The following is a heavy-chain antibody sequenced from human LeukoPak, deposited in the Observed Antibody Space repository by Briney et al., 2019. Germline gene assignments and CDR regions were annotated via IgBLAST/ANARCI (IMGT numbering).Heavy chain of an antibody. CDR1: GGSISSSRYY. CDR2: IYYSGNT. V-gene: IGHV4-39*01. D-gene: IGHD5-12*01. CDR3: ARQYNSGYGLPFDY. J-gene: IGHJ4*02. Sequence: SETLSLTCTVSGGSISSSRYYWGWIRQPPGKGLEWIGNIYYSGNTYYNPSLKSRVTISVDTSKNQFSLKLNSVTAADTAVYYCARQYNSGYGLPFDYWGQGTLVTVSS.